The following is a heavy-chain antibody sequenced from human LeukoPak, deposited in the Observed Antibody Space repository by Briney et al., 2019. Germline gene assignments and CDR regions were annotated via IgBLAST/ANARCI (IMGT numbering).Heavy chain of an antibody. V-gene: IGHV4-61*01. CDR1: GGSISSGSYY. CDR3: TRGAGWLIDY. CDR2: FHNSGTS. D-gene: IGHD3-16*01. Sequence: SETLSLTCTVSGGSISSGSYYWGWIRQPPGKGLEWIGYFHNSGTSTYNPSLKSRVTISADTSKNQFSLKLNSLTTADTAVYYCTRGAGWLIDYWGQGILVTVSS. J-gene: IGHJ4*02.